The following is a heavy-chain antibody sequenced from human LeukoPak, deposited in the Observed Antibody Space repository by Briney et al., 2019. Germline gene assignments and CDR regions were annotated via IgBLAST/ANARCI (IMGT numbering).Heavy chain of an antibody. CDR3: ARGYGSSWYGVDY. CDR1: GGSIISYY. D-gene: IGHD6-13*01. CDR2: IYCSGST. Sequence: SETLSLTCTVSGGSIISYYWSWIRQPPGKGRGGIGYIYCSGSTNYDPSLKSRVTISVDTSKNQFSLKLSSVTAADTAIYYCARGYGSSWYGVDYWGQGTLVTVSS. V-gene: IGHV4-59*13. J-gene: IGHJ4*02.